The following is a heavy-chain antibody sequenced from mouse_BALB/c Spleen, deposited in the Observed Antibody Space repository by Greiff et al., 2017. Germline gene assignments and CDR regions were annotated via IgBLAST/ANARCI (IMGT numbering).Heavy chain of an antibody. CDR2: ISSGGSYT. CDR1: GFTFSSCA. V-gene: IGHV5-9-4*01. J-gene: IGHJ3*01. CDR3: ARDNDGPFAY. Sequence: DVKLVESGGGLVKPGGSLKLSCAASGFTFSSCAMSWVRQSPEKRLEWVAEISSGGSYTYYPDTVTGRFTISRDNAKNTLYLEMSSLRSEDTAMYYCARDNDGPFAYWGQGTLVTVSA. D-gene: IGHD2-3*01.